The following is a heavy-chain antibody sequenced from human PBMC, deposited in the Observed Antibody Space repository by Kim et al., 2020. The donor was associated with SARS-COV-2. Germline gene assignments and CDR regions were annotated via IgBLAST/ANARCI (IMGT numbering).Heavy chain of an antibody. D-gene: IGHD3-10*01. CDR1: GGTFSSYA. CDR3: ARDGGARYYGSGSDGFDY. J-gene: IGHJ4*02. CDR2: IIPILGIA. V-gene: IGHV1-69*04. Sequence: SVKVSCKASGGTFSSYAISWVRQAPGQGLEWMGRIIPILGIANYAQKFQGRVTITADKSTSTAYMELSSLRSEDTAVYYCARDGGARYYGSGSDGFDYWGQGTLVTVSS.